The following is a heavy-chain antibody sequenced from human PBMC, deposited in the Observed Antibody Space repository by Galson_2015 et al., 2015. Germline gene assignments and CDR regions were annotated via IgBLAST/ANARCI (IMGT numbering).Heavy chain of an antibody. CDR2: INQGGSEK. CDR3: ARVYTSRTYWAEGY. D-gene: IGHD3-10*01. Sequence: SLRLSCAASGFTFSSYWMSWVRQAPGKGLEWVANINQGGSEKYYMDSVKGRFTISRDNAKNSLYLQMNSLRAEDTAVYYCARVYTSRTYWAEGYWGQGNLVTVSS. J-gene: IGHJ4*02. V-gene: IGHV3-7*01. CDR1: GFTFSSYW.